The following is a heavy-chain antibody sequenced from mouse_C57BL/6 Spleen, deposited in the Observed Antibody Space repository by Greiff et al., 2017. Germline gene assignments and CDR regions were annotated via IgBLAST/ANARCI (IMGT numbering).Heavy chain of an antibody. J-gene: IGHJ2*01. V-gene: IGHV5-17*01. Sequence: EVKLEESGGGLVKPGGSLKLSCAASGFTFSDYGMHWVRQAPEKGLEWVAYISSGSSTIYYADTVKGRCTISRDNAKNTLFLQMTSLRSEDTAMYYCAREGYGSSLDYWGQGTTLTVSS. D-gene: IGHD1-1*01. CDR3: AREGYGSSLDY. CDR2: ISSGSSTI. CDR1: GFTFSDYG.